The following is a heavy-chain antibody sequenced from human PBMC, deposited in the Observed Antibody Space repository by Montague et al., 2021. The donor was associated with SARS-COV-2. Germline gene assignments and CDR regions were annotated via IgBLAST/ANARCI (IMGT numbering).Heavy chain of an antibody. CDR1: GGSINNYY. CDR3: ARRGGGEVFARFMYWYFDV. CDR2: IYYSGSVTT. J-gene: IGHJ2*01. V-gene: IGHV4-59*13. D-gene: IGHD2-21*01. Sequence: SETLSRTCSVSGGSINNYYWGWVRQSPGKGLEWIGYIYYSGSVTTSYNPSLKSRVSISVDTSENQFSLKLTSVTAADTVVYYCARRGGGEVFARFMYWYFDVWSRGSLVTVSS.